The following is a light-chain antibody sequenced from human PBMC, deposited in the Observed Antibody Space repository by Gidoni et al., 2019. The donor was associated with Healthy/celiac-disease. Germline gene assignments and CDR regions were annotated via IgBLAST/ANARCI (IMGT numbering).Light chain of an antibody. J-gene: IGLJ3*02. V-gene: IGLV3-19*01. CDR2: GKN. CDR1: SLRSYY. CDR3: NSRDSSGNHKNWV. Sequence: SSELTQDPAVSVALGQTVRITCQGDSLRSYYASWYQQKPGQAPLLVIYGKNNRPSGIPDRFSGSSSGNTASLTITGAQAEDEADYYCNSRDSSGNHKNWVFGGGTKLTVL.